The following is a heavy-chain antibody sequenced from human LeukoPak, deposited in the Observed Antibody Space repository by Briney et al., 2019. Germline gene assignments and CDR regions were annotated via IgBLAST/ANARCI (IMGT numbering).Heavy chain of an antibody. CDR2: IYYSGST. V-gene: IGHV4-39*01. J-gene: IGHJ4*02. CDR3: AKDSSSWYDFDY. D-gene: IGHD6-13*01. CDR1: GGSISSSSYY. Sequence: SETLSLTCTVSGGSISSSSYYWGWIRRPPGKGLEWIGSIYYSGSTYYNPSLKSRVTISVDTSKNQFSLKLSSVTAADTAVYYCAKDSSSWYDFDYWGQGTLVTVSS.